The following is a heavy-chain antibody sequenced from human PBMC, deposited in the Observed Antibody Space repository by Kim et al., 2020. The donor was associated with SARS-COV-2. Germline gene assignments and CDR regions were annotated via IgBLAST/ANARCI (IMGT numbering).Heavy chain of an antibody. Sequence: AESVRGRFTSSRDNSKNTLYLEMNSPRAEDTGVYYCARDPGTPLYDYIDVWGKGTTVTVSS. V-gene: IGHV3-30*07. D-gene: IGHD1-1*01. J-gene: IGHJ6*03. CDR3: ARDPGTPLYDYIDV.